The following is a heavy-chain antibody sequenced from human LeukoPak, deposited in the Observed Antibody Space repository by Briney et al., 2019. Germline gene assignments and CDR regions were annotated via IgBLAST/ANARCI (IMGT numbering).Heavy chain of an antibody. CDR3: ARVPREGHDNWFDP. Sequence: GGSLRLSCVASGFTYSSHSMNWVRQAPGKGLEWVSYISSSSSIIHYADSVKGRFTISREDAKNSLFLQMNSLSPEDTAVYYCARVPREGHDNWFDPWGQGTLVTVSS. D-gene: IGHD1-26*01. CDR1: GFTYSSHS. V-gene: IGHV3-48*01. J-gene: IGHJ5*02. CDR2: ISSSSSII.